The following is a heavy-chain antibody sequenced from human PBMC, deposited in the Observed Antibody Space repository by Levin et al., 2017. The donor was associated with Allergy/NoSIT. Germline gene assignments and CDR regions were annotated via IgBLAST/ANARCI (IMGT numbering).Heavy chain of an antibody. CDR2: ISYDGSNK. J-gene: IGHJ6*02. D-gene: IGHD2-15*01. CDR3: ARDTVGYYYGLDV. V-gene: IGHV3-33*01. CDR1: GFTFSSYG. Sequence: GGSLRLSCAASGFTFSSYGIHWVRQAPGKGLEWVSIISYDGSNKYYDDSVKGRFTISRDNSKDTVYLQINNVRREDTAVYYCARDTVGYYYGLDVWGQGTAVIVSS.